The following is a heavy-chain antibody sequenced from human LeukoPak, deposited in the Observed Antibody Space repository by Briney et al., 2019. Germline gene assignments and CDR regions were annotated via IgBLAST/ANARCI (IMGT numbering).Heavy chain of an antibody. CDR2: IYYSGST. CDR3: AKSWFGELSRRRGWYFDL. CDR1: GGSISSGGYY. D-gene: IGHD3-10*01. Sequence: SETLSLTCTVSGGSISSGGYYWSWIRQHPGKGLEWIGYIYYSGSTYYNPSLKSRVTISVDTSKNQFSLKLSSVTAADTAVYYCAKSWFGELSRRRGWYFDLWGRGTLVTVSS. J-gene: IGHJ2*01. V-gene: IGHV4-31*03.